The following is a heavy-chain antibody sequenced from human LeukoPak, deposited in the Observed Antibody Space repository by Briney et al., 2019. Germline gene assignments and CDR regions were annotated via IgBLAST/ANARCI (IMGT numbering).Heavy chain of an antibody. D-gene: IGHD6-13*01. V-gene: IGHV4-4*07. J-gene: IGHJ4*02. CDR1: GGSISSYY. Sequence: PSETLSLTCTVSGGSISSYYWSWIRQPAGKGLEWTGRIYTSGSTNYNPSLKSRVTMSVDTSKNQFSLKLSSVTAADTAVYYCARDLYSSSWYGYYFDYWGQGTLVTVSS. CDR3: ARDLYSSSWYGYYFDY. CDR2: IYTSGST.